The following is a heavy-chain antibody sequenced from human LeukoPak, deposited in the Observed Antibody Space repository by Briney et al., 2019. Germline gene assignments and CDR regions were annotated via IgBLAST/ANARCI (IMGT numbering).Heavy chain of an antibody. CDR2: INHSGST. V-gene: IGHV4-34*01. Sequence: SETLSLTCAVYGGSLSDYYWSWIRQPPGKGLEWIGEINHSGSTNYNPSLKSRVTISVDTSKNQFSLKLSSVTAADTAVYYCARSLAYVWGSYRPFDYWGQGTLVTVSS. CDR3: ARSLAYVWGSYRPFDY. D-gene: IGHD3-16*02. CDR1: GGSLSDYY. J-gene: IGHJ4*02.